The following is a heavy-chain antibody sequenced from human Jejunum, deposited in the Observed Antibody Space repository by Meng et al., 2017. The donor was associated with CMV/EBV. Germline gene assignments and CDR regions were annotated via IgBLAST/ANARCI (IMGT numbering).Heavy chain of an antibody. CDR1: CCAVSSGCYY. V-gene: IGHV4-31*03. D-gene: IGHD6-19*01. J-gene: IGHJ4*02. CDR3: ARVSSGWDYFDY. CDR2: IYYSRDT. Sequence: PQDAAPGLVQPAPPLARPCTVSCCAVSSGCYYCTWIRQHPGKGLGWFGHIYYSRDTFDNPSLKRRVIISIGTSKNHFSLNLRSVTAADTAVYDCARVSSGWDYFDYWGQGTLVTVSS.